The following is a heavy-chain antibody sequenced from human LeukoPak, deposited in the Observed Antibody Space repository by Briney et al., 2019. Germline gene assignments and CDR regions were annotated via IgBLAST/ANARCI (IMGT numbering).Heavy chain of an antibody. V-gene: IGHV3-30*03. CDR1: GFTFSDYG. D-gene: IGHD3-22*01. Sequence: GSLRLSCVASGFTFSDYGIHWVRQAPGKGLEWVAVISYDGRKMKYADSVKGRFTISRDNSKDTLSLHMNTLRTEDTAVYYCARDYYDSSGYYYLPDYWGQGTLVTVSS. J-gene: IGHJ4*02. CDR3: ARDYYDSSGYYYLPDY. CDR2: ISYDGRKM.